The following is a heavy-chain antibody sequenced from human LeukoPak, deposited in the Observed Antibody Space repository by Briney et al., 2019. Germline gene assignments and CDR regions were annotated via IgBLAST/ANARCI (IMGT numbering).Heavy chain of an antibody. D-gene: IGHD3-3*01. V-gene: IGHV3-20*04. CDR1: GFTFDDYG. CDR3: TRVEKGFWSGSKMDV. CDR2: INWNGGST. J-gene: IGHJ6*04. Sequence: SGGSLRLSCAASGFTFDDYGMSWVRQAPGKGLEWVSGINWNGGSTGYADSVKGRFTISRDNAKNSLYLQMNSLRVEDTAVYFCTRVEKGFWSGSKMDVWGKGTTVAVSS.